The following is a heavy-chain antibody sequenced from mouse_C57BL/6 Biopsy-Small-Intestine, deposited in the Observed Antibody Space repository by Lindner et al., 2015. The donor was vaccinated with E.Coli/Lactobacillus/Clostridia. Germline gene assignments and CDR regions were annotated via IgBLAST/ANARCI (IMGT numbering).Heavy chain of an antibody. Sequence: QLQESGAELVRPGASVKLSCTASGFNIKDDYMHWVKQRPEQGLEWIGWIDPENGDTEYASKFQGKATITADTSSNTAYLQLSSLTSEDTAVYYCTTGSGYRFDYWGQGTTLTVSS. CDR1: GFNIKDDY. D-gene: IGHD3-2*02. J-gene: IGHJ2*01. CDR2: IDPENGDT. CDR3: TTGSGYRFDY. V-gene: IGHV14-4*01.